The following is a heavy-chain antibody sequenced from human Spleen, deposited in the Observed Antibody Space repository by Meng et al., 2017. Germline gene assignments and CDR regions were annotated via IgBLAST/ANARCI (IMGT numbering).Heavy chain of an antibody. V-gene: IGHV3-33*08. D-gene: IGHD3-16*01. CDR3: ARGEEGAILDY. CDR1: GGTFRNFW. CDR2: IWYDGSNK. Sequence: GESLKISCVASGGTFRNFWMTWVRQAPGKGLEWVAVIWYDGSNKYYADSVKGRFTISRDNSKNTLYLQMNSLRAEDTAVYYCARGEEGAILDYWGQGTLVTVSS. J-gene: IGHJ4*02.